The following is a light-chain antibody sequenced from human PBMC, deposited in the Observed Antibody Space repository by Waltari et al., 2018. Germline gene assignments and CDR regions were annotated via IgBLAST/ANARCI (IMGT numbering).Light chain of an antibody. CDR3: ETWDTSLSAWV. V-gene: IGLV1-51*01. CDR2: DNE. CDR1: SSNIGNRY. J-gene: IGLJ3*02. Sequence: QSVLTQAPSVSAAPGQKVTISCAGSSSNIGNRYVSWYQQFPGTAPKLLIYDNEKHPSGIPDRFSASKSGTSATLAITGLQTGDEANYYCETWDTSLSAWVFGGGTKLTVL.